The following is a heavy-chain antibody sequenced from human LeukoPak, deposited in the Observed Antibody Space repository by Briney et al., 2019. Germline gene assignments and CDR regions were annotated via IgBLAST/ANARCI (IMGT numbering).Heavy chain of an antibody. D-gene: IGHD3-10*01. CDR1: GDSISSGDYY. Sequence: SETLSLTCTVSGDSISSGDYYWSWIRQPAGKGLEWIGTIYYSGSTSYNPSLKSRVTISLDTSKNQFSLKLSSVTAADTAVYYCSRDLGSGSFYWGQGTLVTVSS. J-gene: IGHJ4*02. V-gene: IGHV4-39*07. CDR2: IYYSGST. CDR3: SRDLGSGSFY.